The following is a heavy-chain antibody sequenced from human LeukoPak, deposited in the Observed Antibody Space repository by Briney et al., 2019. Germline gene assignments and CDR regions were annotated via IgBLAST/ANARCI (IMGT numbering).Heavy chain of an antibody. J-gene: IGHJ4*02. CDR2: IYPGDSDT. CDR3: ARRGIAAAGTEYYFDY. V-gene: IGHV5-51*01. Sequence: GESLKISCKGSGYSFTSYWIGWVRQMPGKGLEWMGIIYPGDSDTRYSLSFQGQVTISADRSISTAYLQWSSLKASDTAMYYCARRGIAAAGTEYYFDYWGQGTLVTVSS. CDR1: GYSFTSYW. D-gene: IGHD6-13*01.